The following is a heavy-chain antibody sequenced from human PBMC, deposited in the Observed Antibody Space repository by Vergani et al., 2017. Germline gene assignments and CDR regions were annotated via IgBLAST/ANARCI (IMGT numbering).Heavy chain of an antibody. CDR1: GYTFTGSY. Sequence: QVQLVQSGAEVKKPGASVKVSCKASGYTFTGSYMHWVRQAPGQGLEWMGWINPNSGGTNYAQKFQGRVTMTRETSISTAYMELSRLRSDDTAVYYCARDTSGSYYVSHNWFDPWGQGTLVTVSS. D-gene: IGHD1-26*01. J-gene: IGHJ5*02. V-gene: IGHV1-2*02. CDR3: ARDTSGSYYVSHNWFDP. CDR2: INPNSGGT.